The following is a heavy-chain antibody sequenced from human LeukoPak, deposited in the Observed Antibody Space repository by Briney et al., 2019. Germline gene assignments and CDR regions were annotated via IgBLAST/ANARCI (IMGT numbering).Heavy chain of an antibody. CDR2: INHSGST. J-gene: IGHJ4*02. D-gene: IGHD5-12*01. CDR3: ARGVADY. CDR1: GGSISSSNW. Sequence: SGTLSLTCAVSGGSISSSNWWSWVRQPPGKGLEWIGEINHSGSTNYNPSLKSRVTISVDTSKNQFSLKLSSVTAADTAVYYCARGVADYWGQGTLVTVSS. V-gene: IGHV4-4*02.